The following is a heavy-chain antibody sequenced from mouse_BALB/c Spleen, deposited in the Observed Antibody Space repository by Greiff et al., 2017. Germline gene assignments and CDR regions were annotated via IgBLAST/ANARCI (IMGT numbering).Heavy chain of an antibody. CDR1: GFNIKDTY. V-gene: IGHV14-3*02. J-gene: IGHJ3*01. Sequence: VQLQQSGAELVKPGASVKLSCTASGFNIKDTYMHWVKQRPEQGLEWIGRIDPANGNTKYDPKFQGKATITADTSSNTAYLQLSSLTSEDTAVYYCAKDYYGLPCAYWGQGTLVTVSA. D-gene: IGHD1-2*01. CDR2: IDPANGNT. CDR3: AKDYYGLPCAY.